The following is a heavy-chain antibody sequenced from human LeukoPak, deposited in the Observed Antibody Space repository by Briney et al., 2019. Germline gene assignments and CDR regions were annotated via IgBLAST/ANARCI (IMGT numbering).Heavy chain of an antibody. CDR2: IYTSGST. Sequence: PSETLSLTCTVSGGSIISNYWTWIRQPAGKGLEWIGRIYTSGSTNYNPSLKSRVTISVDKSKNHFSLNLSSVTAADTAVYYCARSPYGSGSSNWFDPWGQGTLVTVSS. V-gene: IGHV4-4*07. CDR3: ARSPYGSGSSNWFDP. J-gene: IGHJ5*02. D-gene: IGHD3-10*01. CDR1: GGSIISNY.